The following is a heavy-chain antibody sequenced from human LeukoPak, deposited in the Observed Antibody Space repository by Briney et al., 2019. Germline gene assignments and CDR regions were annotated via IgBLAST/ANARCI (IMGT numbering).Heavy chain of an antibody. Sequence: ASVKVSCQASGYTFTGYYMHWVRQAPGQGLEWMGWINPNSGGTNYAQKFQGRVTMTRDMSISTAYMELSRLRSDDTAVYYCARDHRDSGYANDAFDIWGQGTMVTVSS. J-gene: IGHJ3*02. CDR1: GYTFTGYY. CDR2: INPNSGGT. D-gene: IGHD5-12*01. CDR3: ARDHRDSGYANDAFDI. V-gene: IGHV1-2*02.